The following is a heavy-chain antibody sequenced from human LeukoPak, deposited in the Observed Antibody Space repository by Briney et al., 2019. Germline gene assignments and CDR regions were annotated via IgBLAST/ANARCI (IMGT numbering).Heavy chain of an antibody. J-gene: IGHJ4*02. CDR2: INPNSGGT. D-gene: IGHD3-10*01. V-gene: IGHV1-2*06. CDR3: ARDIWFRAIYFDY. CDR1: GYTFTGCY. Sequence: ASVKVSCKASGYTFTGCYMHWVRQAPGQGLEWMGRINPNSGGTNYAQKFQGRVTMTRDTSISTAYMELSRLRSDDTAVYYCARDIWFRAIYFDYWGQGTLVTVSS.